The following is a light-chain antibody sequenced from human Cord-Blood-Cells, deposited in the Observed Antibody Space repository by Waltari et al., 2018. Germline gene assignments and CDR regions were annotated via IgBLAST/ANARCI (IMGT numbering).Light chain of an antibody. CDR2: SNN. CDR3: AAWDDSLNGWV. CDR1: SSNIGSNT. V-gene: IGLV1-44*01. Sequence: QSVLTQPPSASGTPGQRVTISCSGSSSNIGSNTVNWYQQLPGTAPKLIIYSNNHRPSGVPDRFAGSKPGTSASLATIGLQSEDEADYYCAAWDDSLNGWVFGGGTKLTVL. J-gene: IGLJ3*02.